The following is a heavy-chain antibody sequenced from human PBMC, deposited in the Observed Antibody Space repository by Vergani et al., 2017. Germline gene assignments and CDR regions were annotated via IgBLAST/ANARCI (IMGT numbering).Heavy chain of an antibody. Sequence: QLQLQESGPGLVKPSATLSLTCSVSGASIRSSNYYWGWIRQPPGKGLEWIANIYYSGSTYYNPSLNSRVTISVDTSKNQFSLKRSSVTAADTAVYFCARHSTVEWLIKLGWIDPWGQGILVTVSS. J-gene: IGHJ5*02. D-gene: IGHD3-3*01. CDR2: IYYSGST. V-gene: IGHV4-39*01. CDR1: GASIRSSNYY. CDR3: ARHSTVEWLIKLGWIDP.